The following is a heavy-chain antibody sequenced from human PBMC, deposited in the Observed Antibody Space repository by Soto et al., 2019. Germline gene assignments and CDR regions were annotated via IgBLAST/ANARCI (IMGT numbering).Heavy chain of an antibody. CDR1: GGTFSSYT. D-gene: IGHD4-4*01. V-gene: IGHV1-69*13. CDR2: IIPIFGTT. J-gene: IGHJ6*02. CDR3: ARGALTTLAYYYGMDV. Sequence: SVKVSCKASGGTFSSYTMSWVRQAPGQGLEWMGGIIPIFGTTTYAHKFQGRVTITADESTSTVYMELSSLRGEDTAVYYCARGALTTLAYYYGMDVWGQGTTVTVSS.